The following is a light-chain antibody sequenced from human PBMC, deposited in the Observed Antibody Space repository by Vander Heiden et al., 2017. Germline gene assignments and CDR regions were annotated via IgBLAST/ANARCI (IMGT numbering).Light chain of an antibody. CDR2: AAS. CDR3: QQGDGFRNI. Sequence: DIQMTQPPSSLSASVGDRVTITCRASQSISSYLNWYQQKPGKAPKLLIYAASSLQSGVPSRFSGSGSGTDFTLTISSLHPEDFATYYCQQGDGFRNIFGGGTKVEIK. J-gene: IGKJ4*01. V-gene: IGKV1-39*01. CDR1: QSISSY.